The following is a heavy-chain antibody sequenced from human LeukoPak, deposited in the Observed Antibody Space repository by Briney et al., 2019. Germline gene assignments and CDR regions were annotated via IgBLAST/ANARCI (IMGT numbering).Heavy chain of an antibody. V-gene: IGHV1-46*01. CDR3: ARDRYCSSTNCYYDP. J-gene: IGHJ5*02. Sequence: ASVKVSCKASGYTFTSYYMHWVRQAPGQGLEWMGIINPSGGSTSYAQKFQGRVTITADESTSTAYMELSSLRSEDTAVYYCARDRYCSSTNCYYDPWGQGTLVTVSS. CDR2: INPSGGST. D-gene: IGHD2-2*01. CDR1: GYTFTSYY.